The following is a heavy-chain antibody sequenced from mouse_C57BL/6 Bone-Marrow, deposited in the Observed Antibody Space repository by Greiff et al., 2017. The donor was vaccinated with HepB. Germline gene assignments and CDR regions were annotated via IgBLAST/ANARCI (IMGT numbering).Heavy chain of an antibody. D-gene: IGHD2-5*01. CDR1: GYTFTDYY. J-gene: IGHJ2*01. CDR3: ARSLYSNYGY. Sequence: VQLQQSGPELVKPGASVKISCKASGYTFTDYYMNWVKQSPGNSLEWIGDINPNNGGTSYNQKFKGKATLTVDKSSSTAYMELRSLTSEDSAVYYCARSLYSNYGYWGQGTTLTVSS. CDR2: INPNNGGT. V-gene: IGHV1-26*01.